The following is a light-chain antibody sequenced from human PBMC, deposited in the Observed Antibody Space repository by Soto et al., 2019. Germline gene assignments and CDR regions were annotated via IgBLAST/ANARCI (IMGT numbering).Light chain of an antibody. J-gene: IGKJ2*01. CDR3: QQYGRSPLYT. CDR1: QFITSSY. CDR2: GAS. Sequence: EIVLTQSPATLSLSPGERATLSCRASQFITSSYLAWYQQKPGQAPRLLIYGASTRATGIPDRFSGSGSGTDFTLTISRLEPEDSAVYYCQQYGRSPLYTFGQGTKMEIK. V-gene: IGKV3-20*01.